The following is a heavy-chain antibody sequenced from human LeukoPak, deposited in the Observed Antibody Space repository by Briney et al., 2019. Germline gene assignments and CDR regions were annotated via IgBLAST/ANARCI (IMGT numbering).Heavy chain of an antibody. CDR3: AQDYCSSTTCLFAY. V-gene: IGHV1-2*06. Sequence: ASVKVSCKASGYTFTGYHMHWVRQAPGQELEWMGRINPNSGDTNYAQKFQGRVTMTRDTSIRTAYMELSRLRSDDTPVHYCAQDYCSSTTCLFAYWGQATLVTVSS. D-gene: IGHD2-2*01. J-gene: IGHJ4*02. CDR2: INPNSGDT. CDR1: GYTFTGYH.